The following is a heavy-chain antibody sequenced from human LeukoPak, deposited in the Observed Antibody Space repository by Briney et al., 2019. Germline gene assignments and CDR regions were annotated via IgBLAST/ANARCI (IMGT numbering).Heavy chain of an antibody. Sequence: PSETLSLTCTVSGGSISSYYWSWIRQPPGKGLEWIGYIYYSGSTNYNPSLKSRVTISVDTSKNQFSLKLTSVTAADTAVYYCARLGIGAVPSAMLGDYYFDYWGRGTLVTVSS. J-gene: IGHJ4*02. CDR3: ARLGIGAVPSAMLGDYYFDY. CDR1: GGSISSYY. V-gene: IGHV4-59*08. D-gene: IGHD2-2*01. CDR2: IYYSGST.